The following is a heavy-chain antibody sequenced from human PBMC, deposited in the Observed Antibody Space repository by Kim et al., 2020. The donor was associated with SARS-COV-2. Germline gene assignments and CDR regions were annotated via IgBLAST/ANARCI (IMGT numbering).Heavy chain of an antibody. J-gene: IGHJ6*02. V-gene: IGHV7-4-1*02. D-gene: IGHD4-17*01. Sequence: ASVKVSCKASGYTFTSYAMNWVRQAPGQGLEWMGWINTNTGNPTYAQGFTGRFVFSLDTSVSTAYLQISSLKAEDTAVYYCARDSSAVTLRPYYYYGMDAWGQGTTVTVSS. CDR1: GYTFTSYA. CDR3: ARDSSAVTLRPYYYYGMDA. CDR2: INTNTGNP.